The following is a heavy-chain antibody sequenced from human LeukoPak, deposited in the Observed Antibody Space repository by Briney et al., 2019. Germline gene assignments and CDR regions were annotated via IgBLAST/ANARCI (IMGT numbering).Heavy chain of an antibody. CDR2: ISSSSSYI. CDR3: ALSLGGYAFDY. CDR1: GFTFSSYS. J-gene: IGHJ4*02. V-gene: IGHV3-21*01. D-gene: IGHD5-18*01. Sequence: GGSLRLSCAASGFTFSSYSMNWVRQAPGKGLEWVSTISSSSSYIYYADSVKGRFTISRDNAKNSLYLQMNRLRAEDTAVYYCALSLGGYAFDYWGQGTLVTVSS.